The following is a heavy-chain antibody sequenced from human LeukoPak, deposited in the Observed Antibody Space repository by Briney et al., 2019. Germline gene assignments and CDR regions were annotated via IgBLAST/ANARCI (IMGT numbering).Heavy chain of an antibody. D-gene: IGHD6-19*01. J-gene: IGHJ5*02. CDR1: GYSFTSYW. V-gene: IGHV5-51*01. Sequence: GESLKISCKGSGYSFTSYWIGWVRQIPGKGLEWMGIIYPGDSDTRYSPSFQGQVTISADKSISTAYLQWSSLKASDTAMYYCARRGSPGQWLVGGWFDPWGQGTLVTVSS. CDR3: ARRGSPGQWLVGGWFDP. CDR2: IYPGDSDT.